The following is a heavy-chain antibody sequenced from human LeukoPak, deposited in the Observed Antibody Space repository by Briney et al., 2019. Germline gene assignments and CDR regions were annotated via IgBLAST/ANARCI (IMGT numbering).Heavy chain of an antibody. J-gene: IGHJ4*02. CDR2: IYYSGTT. V-gene: IGHV4-59*11. CDR3: ARGVYIAAAQYGY. D-gene: IGHD6-13*01. CDR1: GGSISSHY. Sequence: SETLSLTCTVSGGSISSHYWSWIRQPPGKGLEWVGYIYYSGTTNYNPSLKSRVTISVDTSKNQFSLKLSAVTAADTAVYYCARGVYIAAAQYGYWGQGTLVTVSS.